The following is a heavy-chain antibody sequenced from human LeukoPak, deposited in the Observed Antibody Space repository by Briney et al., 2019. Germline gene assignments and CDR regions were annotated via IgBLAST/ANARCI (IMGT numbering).Heavy chain of an antibody. CDR3: ARVGAGRSQYYYYYYYMDV. V-gene: IGHV4-59*12. J-gene: IGHJ6*03. D-gene: IGHD3-16*01. Sequence: SETLSLTCSVSGGSISRYYWTWIRQPPGKGLEWIGYIYYSGSTNYNPSLKSRVTISVDTSKNQFSLKLSSVTAADTAVYYCARVGAGRSQYYYYYYYMDVWGKGTTVTISS. CDR2: IYYSGST. CDR1: GGSISRYY.